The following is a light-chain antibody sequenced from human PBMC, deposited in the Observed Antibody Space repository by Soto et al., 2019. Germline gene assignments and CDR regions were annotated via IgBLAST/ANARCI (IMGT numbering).Light chain of an antibody. CDR1: SSDVGGYNY. CDR2: DVS. J-gene: IGLJ2*01. V-gene: IGLV2-14*03. CDR3: SSYTSSSTV. Sequence: QSALTQPASMSGSPGQSITISCTGTSSDVGGYNYVSWYQQHPDKAPKLMIYDVSNRPSGVSNRFSGSKSGNTASLTISGLQAEDEADYYCSSYTSSSTVFGGGTKLTVL.